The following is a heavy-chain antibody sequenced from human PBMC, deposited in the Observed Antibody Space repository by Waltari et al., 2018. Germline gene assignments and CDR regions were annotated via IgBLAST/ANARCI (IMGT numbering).Heavy chain of an antibody. CDR2: IYYSGST. D-gene: IGHD6-6*01. CDR1: GGSISSSSYY. V-gene: IGHV4-39*07. Sequence: QLQLQESGPGLVKPSETLSLTCTVSGGSISSSSYYWGWIRQPPGKGLEWIGSIYYSGSTYYNPSLKSRVTISVDTSKNQFSLKLSSVTAADTAVYYCARDWLGEQLGRNYYYYGMDVWGQGTTVTVSS. CDR3: ARDWLGEQLGRNYYYYGMDV. J-gene: IGHJ6*02.